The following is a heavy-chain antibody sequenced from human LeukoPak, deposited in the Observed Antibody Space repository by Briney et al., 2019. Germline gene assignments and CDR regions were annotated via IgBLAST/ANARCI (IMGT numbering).Heavy chain of an antibody. J-gene: IGHJ4*02. CDR1: GFTFSSYP. CDR2: ISGSGDNT. V-gene: IGHV3-23*01. CDR3: AKGSYYDSSGSFYFDY. D-gene: IGHD3-22*01. Sequence: GGSLRLSCAASGFTFSSYPMSWVRQAPGKGLEWVSGISGSGDNTYYADSVKGRFTISRDNSKNTLYVQVNSLGTEDTAAYYCAKGSYYDSSGSFYFDYWGQGTLVIVSS.